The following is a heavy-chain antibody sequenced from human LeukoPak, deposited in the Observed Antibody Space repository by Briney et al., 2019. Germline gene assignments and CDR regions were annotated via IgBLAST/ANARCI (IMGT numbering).Heavy chain of an antibody. Sequence: ASVKVSCKASGYTFTSYDINWVRQATGQGLEWMGWMNPNSGNTGYAQKFQGRVTMTRNTSISTAYMELSSLRSEDTAVYYCARAYYYDSSGYGHNWFDPWGQGTLVTVSS. CDR1: GYTFTSYD. CDR2: MNPNSGNT. J-gene: IGHJ5*02. CDR3: ARAYYYDSSGYGHNWFDP. D-gene: IGHD3-22*01. V-gene: IGHV1-8*01.